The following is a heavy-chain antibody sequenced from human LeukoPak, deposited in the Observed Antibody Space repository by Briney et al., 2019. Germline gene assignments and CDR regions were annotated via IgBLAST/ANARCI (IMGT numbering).Heavy chain of an antibody. CDR1: GFSFSTYN. D-gene: IGHD3-3*01. CDR2: ISSSSII. J-gene: IGHJ4*02. CDR3: AREVSGTPFDY. Sequence: GGSLRLSCAASGFSFSTYNMNWVRQAPGRGLEWVSYISSSSIIYYADSVKGRFTISRDNAKNSLYLQMNSLRAEDTAVYYCAREVSGTPFDYWGQGTLVTVSS. V-gene: IGHV3-48*01.